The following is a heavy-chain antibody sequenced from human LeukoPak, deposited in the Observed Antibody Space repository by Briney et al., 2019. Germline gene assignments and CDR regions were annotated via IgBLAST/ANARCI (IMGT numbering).Heavy chain of an antibody. CDR3: ARVTPYYDFWSGYQGVLDY. CDR1: GYTFTSYG. CDR2: ISAYNGNT. J-gene: IGHJ4*02. Sequence: ASVKVSCKASGYTFTSYGISWVRQAPGQGLEWMGWISAYNGNTNYAQKLQGRVTMTTDTSTSTAHMELRRLRSDDTAVYYCARVTPYYDFWSGYQGVLDYWGQGTLVTVSS. V-gene: IGHV1-18*01. D-gene: IGHD3-3*01.